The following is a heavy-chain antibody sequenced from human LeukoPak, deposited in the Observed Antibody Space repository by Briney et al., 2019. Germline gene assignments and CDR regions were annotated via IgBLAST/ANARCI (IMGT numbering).Heavy chain of an antibody. CDR1: GFTFSSYA. CDR3: AKGRAKATVTAGDH. J-gene: IGHJ4*02. D-gene: IGHD2-21*02. Sequence: GGSLRLSCAASGFTFSSYAMSWVCRAPGKGLEWVSAISGSAGSTHYADSVKGRFTISRDNSKNTLYLQMDSLRADDTAVYYCAKGRAKATVTAGDHWGQGTLATVSS. CDR2: ISGSAGST. V-gene: IGHV3-23*01.